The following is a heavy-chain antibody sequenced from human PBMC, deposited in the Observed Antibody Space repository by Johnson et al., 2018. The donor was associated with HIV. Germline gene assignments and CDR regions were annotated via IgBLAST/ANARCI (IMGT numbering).Heavy chain of an antibody. D-gene: IGHD5-24*01. V-gene: IGHV3-11*04. CDR1: GFTFSDYY. J-gene: IGHJ3*02. CDR2: ISGGASTI. CDR3: ARAMRWPNSFDI. Sequence: QVQVVESGGGVVRPGGSLRLSCAASGFTFSDYYMTWIRQAPGKGLEWVSYISGGASTISYADSVKGRFTISRDNAKNSLYLQMNSLRAEDTAVYYCARAMRWPNSFDIRGQGTMVTVSS.